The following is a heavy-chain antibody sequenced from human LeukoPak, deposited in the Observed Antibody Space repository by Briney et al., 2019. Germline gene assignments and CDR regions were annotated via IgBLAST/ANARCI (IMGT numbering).Heavy chain of an antibody. D-gene: IGHD3-3*01. CDR1: GGSFSGYY. Sequence: SQTLSLTCAVYGGSFSGYYWSWIPQPPGKGLEWIGEINHSGSTNYHPSLKSRVTISVDTSKNQFSLKLSSVTAADTAVYYCARVYDFWSGYYTGRSPPYFDYWGQGTLVTVSS. J-gene: IGHJ4*02. V-gene: IGHV4-34*01. CDR3: ARVYDFWSGYYTGRSPPYFDY. CDR2: INHSGST.